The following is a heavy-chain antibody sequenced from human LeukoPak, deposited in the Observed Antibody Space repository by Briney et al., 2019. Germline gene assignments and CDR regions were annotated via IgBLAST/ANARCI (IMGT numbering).Heavy chain of an antibody. CDR1: GFTFSSYS. J-gene: IGHJ3*02. CDR2: ISSSSSYI. D-gene: IGHD6-19*01. Sequence: PGGSLRLSCAASGFTFSSYSMNWVRQAPGKGLEWVSSISSSSSYIYYADSVKGRFTISRDNAKNSLYLQMNSLRAEDTAVYYCARERTGGGWYGAFDIWGKGTMVTVSS. V-gene: IGHV3-21*01. CDR3: ARERTGGGWYGAFDI.